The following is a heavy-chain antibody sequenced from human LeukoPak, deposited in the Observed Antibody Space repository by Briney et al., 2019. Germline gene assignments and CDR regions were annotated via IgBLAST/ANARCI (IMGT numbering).Heavy chain of an antibody. CDR3: ASRDPCSGGNCYGLGY. V-gene: IGHV3-23*01. D-gene: IGHD2-15*01. CDR1: GFTFSSYA. CDR2: ISGSGGST. J-gene: IGHJ4*02. Sequence: GVLRLSCAASGFTFSSYAMSWVRQAPGKGLEWVSAISGSGGSTYYADSVKGRFTISRDNSKNTLYLQMNSLRAEDTAVYYCASRDPCSGGNCYGLGYWGQGTLVTVSS.